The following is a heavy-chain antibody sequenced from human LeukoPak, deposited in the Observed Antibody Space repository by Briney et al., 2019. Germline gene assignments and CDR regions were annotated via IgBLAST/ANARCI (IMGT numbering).Heavy chain of an antibody. CDR3: ARVGGSIAAAGSGAFDI. CDR2: ISSSGTTI. V-gene: IGHV3-11*01. D-gene: IGHD6-13*01. CDR1: GFTFSDYY. Sequence: GGSLRLSCAASGFTFSDYYMTWIRQAPGKGLEWVSYISSSGTTIFYADSVKGRFTLSRDNAKSSLYLQMNSLRAEDTAVYYCARVGGSIAAAGSGAFDIWGQGTRVIVSS. J-gene: IGHJ3*02.